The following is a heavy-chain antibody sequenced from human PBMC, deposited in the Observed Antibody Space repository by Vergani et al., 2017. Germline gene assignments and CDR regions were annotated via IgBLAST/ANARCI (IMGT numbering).Heavy chain of an antibody. Sequence: EVELVQSGPEMRKPGESLKISCKGSEYSFGTYWIGWVRQMPGKGLEWMGIIYPADSDTRYSPSCQGQVTISADKSISTAFLQWDSLKASDTALYYCARHTTYTDSWGQGTLVTVSS. J-gene: IGHJ4*02. D-gene: IGHD1-1*01. CDR3: ARHTTYTDS. CDR1: EYSFGTYW. CDR2: IYPADSDT. V-gene: IGHV5-51*01.